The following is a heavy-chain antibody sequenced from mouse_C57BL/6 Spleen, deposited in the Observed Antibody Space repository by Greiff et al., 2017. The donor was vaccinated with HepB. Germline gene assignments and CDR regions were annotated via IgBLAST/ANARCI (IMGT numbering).Heavy chain of an antibody. CDR1: GFTFSSYA. J-gene: IGHJ4*01. D-gene: IGHD4-1*01. CDR3: AREGTGRMDY. V-gene: IGHV5-4*01. Sequence: DVKLVESGGGLVKPGGSLKLSCAASGFTFSSYAMSWVRQTPEKRLEWVATISDGGSYTYYPDNVKGRFTISRDNAKNNLYLQMSHLKSEDTAMYYCAREGTGRMDYWGQGTSVTVSS. CDR2: ISDGGSYT.